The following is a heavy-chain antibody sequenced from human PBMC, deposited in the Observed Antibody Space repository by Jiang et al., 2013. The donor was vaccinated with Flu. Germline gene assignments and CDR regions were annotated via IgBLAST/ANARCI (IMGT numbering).Heavy chain of an antibody. V-gene: IGHV4-38-2*02. CDR1: GYSIDSGYY. CDR2: VYHNGNT. D-gene: IGHD1-1*01. Sequence: YGPGLVKPSETLSLTCAVSGYSIDSGYYWGWIRQPPGKGLEWIGSVYHNGNTYYNPSLASRLTISVDTSNNQFSXKLTSVTAADTAVYYCARDAPTTTGSPFHYWGQGTLVTVSS. CDR3: ARDAPTTTGSPFHY. J-gene: IGHJ4*02.